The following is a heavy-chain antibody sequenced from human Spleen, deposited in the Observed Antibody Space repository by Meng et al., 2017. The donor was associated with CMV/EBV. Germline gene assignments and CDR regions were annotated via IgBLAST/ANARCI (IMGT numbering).Heavy chain of an antibody. CDR2: VSWNSANI. V-gene: IGHV3-9*03. J-gene: IGHJ6*02. D-gene: IGHD6-19*01. CDR1: GFTFDDYA. Sequence: SLKISCAASGFTFDDYAMHWVRQAPGKGLEWVSGVSWNSANIAYADSVKGRFTISRDNAKNSLYLQMNSLRAEDMAIYYCAKDRSGWYAGGDVWGLGTMVTVSS. CDR3: AKDRSGWYAGGDV.